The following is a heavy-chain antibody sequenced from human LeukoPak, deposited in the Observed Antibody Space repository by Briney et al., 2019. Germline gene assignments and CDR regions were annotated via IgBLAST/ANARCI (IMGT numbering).Heavy chain of an antibody. CDR1: GYTFTSYG. CDR2: ISAYNGNT. D-gene: IGHD5/OR15-5a*01. V-gene: IGHV1-18*01. J-gene: IGHJ3*02. CDR3: ASSVRVDDAFDI. Sequence: ASVKVSCKASGYTFTSYGISWVRQAPGQGLEWMGWISAYNGNTNYAQKLQGRVTMTTDTSTSTAYMELRSLRSDDTAVYYCASSVRVDDAFDIWGQGTMVTVSS.